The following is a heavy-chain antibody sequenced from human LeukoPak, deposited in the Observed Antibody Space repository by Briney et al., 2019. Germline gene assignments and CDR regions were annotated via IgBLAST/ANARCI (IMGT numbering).Heavy chain of an antibody. CDR3: ASDSSGFWAFDI. CDR2: IYHGDSDT. J-gene: IGHJ3*02. Sequence: GGSLKISCKGSGSRFTSYWIGWVRQMPGKGLEGMGIIYHGDSDTRYSPSFQGQVTISADKSISTAYLQWSSLKASDTAMYYCASDSSGFWAFDIWGQGTMVTVSS. V-gene: IGHV5-51*01. D-gene: IGHD3-22*01. CDR1: GSRFTSYW.